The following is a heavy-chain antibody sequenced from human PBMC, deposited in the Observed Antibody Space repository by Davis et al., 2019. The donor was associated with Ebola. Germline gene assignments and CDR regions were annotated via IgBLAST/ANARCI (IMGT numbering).Heavy chain of an antibody. Sequence: ASVKVSCKASGYTFTSYAMHWVRQAPGQRLEWMGWINAGNGNTKYSQKFQGRVTITRDTSASTAYMELSSLRSEDTAVYYCARGKDFGVVIPWDGGDWFDPWGQGTLVTVSS. CDR3: ARGKDFGVVIPWDGGDWFDP. CDR1: GYTFTSYA. CDR2: INAGNGNT. D-gene: IGHD3-3*01. J-gene: IGHJ5*02. V-gene: IGHV1-3*01.